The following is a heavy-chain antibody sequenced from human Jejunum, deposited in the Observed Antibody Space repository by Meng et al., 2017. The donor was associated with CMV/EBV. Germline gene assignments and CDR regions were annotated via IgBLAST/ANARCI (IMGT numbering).Heavy chain of an antibody. CDR3: AKEGKTGRPGEYYTDGPSDS. Sequence: YAMCWVRQAPGQGLEWMGEIISRSDTANYAQKFQDRLTITADKSTNTAYMELTGLTFEDTAVYYCAKEGKTGRPGEYYTDGPSDSWGQGTLVTVSS. J-gene: IGHJ5*01. CDR1: YA. V-gene: IGHV1-69*06. CDR2: IISRSDTA. D-gene: IGHD3-16*01.